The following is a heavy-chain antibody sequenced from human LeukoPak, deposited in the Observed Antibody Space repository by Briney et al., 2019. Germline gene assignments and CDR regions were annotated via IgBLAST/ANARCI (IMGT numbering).Heavy chain of an antibody. CDR3: ARVIDDSSGNSYFDS. CDR2: ISYDGSNK. Sequence: GGSLRLSCAASGVTFSSYAMHWVRQAPGKGLEWVAVISYDGSNKYYADSVTGPLTISRANPKNTLYLKMHSMRAEDTPVYYCARVIDDSSGNSYFDSWGQRNLVTASP. D-gene: IGHD3-22*01. J-gene: IGHJ4*02. V-gene: IGHV3-30-3*01. CDR1: GVTFSSYA.